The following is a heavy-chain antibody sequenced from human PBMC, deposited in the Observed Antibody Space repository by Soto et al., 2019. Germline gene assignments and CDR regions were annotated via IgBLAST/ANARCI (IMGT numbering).Heavy chain of an antibody. CDR3: AKVGSGWTGGTDY. J-gene: IGHJ4*02. V-gene: IGHV4-59*01. CDR2: IYYSGST. CDR1: GGSITSYY. D-gene: IGHD6-19*01. Sequence: QVQLQESGPGLVKPSETLSLTCTVSGGSITSYYWSWIRQPPGIGLEWIGHIYYSGSTNYNPSLKSRVPISVDPSKNQFSLRLSSVTAADTAVYYCAKVGSGWTGGTDYWGQGTLVTVSS.